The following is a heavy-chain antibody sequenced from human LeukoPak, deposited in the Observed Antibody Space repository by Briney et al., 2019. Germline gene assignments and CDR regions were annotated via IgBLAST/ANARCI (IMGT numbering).Heavy chain of an antibody. Sequence: SVKVSCKASGGTFSSYAISWVRQAPGQGLEWMGWIIPILGIANYAQKFQDRVTITADKSTSTAYMELSSLRSEDTAVYYCARGEVTGTTFDYYYYGMDVWGQGTTVTVS. J-gene: IGHJ6*02. CDR1: GGTFSSYA. CDR2: IIPILGIA. V-gene: IGHV1-69*04. CDR3: ARGEVTGTTFDYYYYGMDV. D-gene: IGHD1-7*01.